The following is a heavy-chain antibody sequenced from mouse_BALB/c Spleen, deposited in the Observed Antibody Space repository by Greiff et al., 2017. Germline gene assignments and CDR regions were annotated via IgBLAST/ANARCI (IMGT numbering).Heavy chain of an antibody. CDR3: ARDGNWDYWYFDV. CDR2: ISSGSSTI. V-gene: IGHV5-17*02. Sequence: EVQGVESGGGLVQPGGSRKLSCAASGFTFSSFGMHWVRQAPEKGLEWVAYISSGSSTIYYADTVKGRFTISRDNPKNTLFLQMTSLRSEDTAMYYCARDGNWDYWYFDVWGAGTTVTVSS. CDR1: GFTFSSFG. J-gene: IGHJ1*01. D-gene: IGHD4-1*01.